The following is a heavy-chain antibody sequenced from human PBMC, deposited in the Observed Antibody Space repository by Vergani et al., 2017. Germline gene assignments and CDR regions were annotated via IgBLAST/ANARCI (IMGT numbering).Heavy chain of an antibody. CDR1: GFTFSSYA. CDR3: AKDLGMYSGSYRGLAFDI. CDR2: ISGSGGST. Sequence: EVQLLESGGGLVQPGGSLRLSCAASGFTFSSYAMSWVRQAPGKGLEWVSAISGSGGSTYYADSVKGRFTSSRDNSKNTLYLKMNSLRAEDTAVYYCAKDLGMYSGSYRGLAFDIWGQGTMVTVSS. J-gene: IGHJ3*02. D-gene: IGHD1-26*01. V-gene: IGHV3-23*01.